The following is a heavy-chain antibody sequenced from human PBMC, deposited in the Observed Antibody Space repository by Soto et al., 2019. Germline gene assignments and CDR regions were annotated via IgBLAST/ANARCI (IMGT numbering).Heavy chain of an antibody. J-gene: IGHJ4*02. Sequence: VRLVHPGPEVKNPGASVKVSCKASGYTFTIYDINWVRQATGKGLAWLGWMKPNRGNTGYAQKFQGRVTMTRNTSISTAYMELSSLRSEDTAVYYCARVAWEAVDYWGQGTLVTVSS. CDR3: ARVAWEAVDY. V-gene: IGHV1-8*01. CDR1: GYTFTIYD. CDR2: MKPNRGNT. D-gene: IGHD1-26*01.